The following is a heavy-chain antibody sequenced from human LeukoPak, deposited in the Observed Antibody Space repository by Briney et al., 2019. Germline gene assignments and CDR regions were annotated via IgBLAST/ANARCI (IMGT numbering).Heavy chain of an antibody. D-gene: IGHD3-16*01. CDR2: IYNSGST. Sequence: SETLSLTCTVSGGFTSSYSWSWIRQPPGRGLEWIGYIYNSGSTDYNPSLKSRVTISVDMSKSQFSLKLTSVTAADTAVYYCARAPGMLEDNWFDPWGQGTQVTVSS. CDR1: GGFTSSYS. J-gene: IGHJ5*02. V-gene: IGHV4-59*01. CDR3: ARAPGMLEDNWFDP.